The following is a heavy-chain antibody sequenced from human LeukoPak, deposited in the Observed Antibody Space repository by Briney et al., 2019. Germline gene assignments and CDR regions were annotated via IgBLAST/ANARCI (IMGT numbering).Heavy chain of an antibody. D-gene: IGHD1-26*01. CDR2: IYYTGST. V-gene: IGHV4-39*01. J-gene: IGHJ4*02. CDR1: GASISGGTYY. Sequence: PSETLSLTCSVSGASISGGTYYWGWIRQPPGKGLEWFGSIYYTGSTYDNPSLKSRVTISVDTSKNQFSLKLSSVTAADTAVYYCARRGGSGRAFDYWGQGTLVTVSS. CDR3: ARRGGSGRAFDY.